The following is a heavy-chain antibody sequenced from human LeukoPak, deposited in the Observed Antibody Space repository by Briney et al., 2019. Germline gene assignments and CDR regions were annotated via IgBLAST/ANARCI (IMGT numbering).Heavy chain of an antibody. CDR3: ATHQRGWFGVTVIDY. CDR2: ISYDGSNK. Sequence: GGSLRLSCAASGFTFSSYGMHWVRQAPGKGLEWVAVISYDGSNKYYADSVKGRFTISRDNSKNTLYLQMNSLRAEDTAVYYCATHQRGWFGVTVIDYWGQGTLVTVSS. D-gene: IGHD3-10*01. J-gene: IGHJ4*02. CDR1: GFTFSSYG. V-gene: IGHV3-30*03.